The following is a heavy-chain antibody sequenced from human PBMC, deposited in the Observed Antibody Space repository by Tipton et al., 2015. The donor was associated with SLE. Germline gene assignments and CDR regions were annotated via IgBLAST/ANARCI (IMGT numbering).Heavy chain of an antibody. CDR1: GGSISTYY. D-gene: IGHD3-10*01. Sequence: LSLTCTVSGGSISTYYWGWIRQPPGKGLEWIGSIYNTASANYNPSLKSRVTISLDTSKNQFSLRLSSVTAADTAVYYCASGVYFFDFWGQGALVTVSS. CDR2: IYNTASA. CDR3: ASGVYFFDF. J-gene: IGHJ4*02. V-gene: IGHV4-59*01.